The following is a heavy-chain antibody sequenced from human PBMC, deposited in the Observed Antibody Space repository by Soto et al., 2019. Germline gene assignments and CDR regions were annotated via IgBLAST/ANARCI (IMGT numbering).Heavy chain of an antibody. CDR1: GGSVSSGSYY. D-gene: IGHD3-22*01. J-gene: IGHJ3*02. Sequence: QVQLQESGPGLVKPSETLSLTCTVSGGSVSSGSYYWSWIRQPPGKGLEWIGYIYYSGSTNYNPSLKSRVTISVDTSKNQFSLKLSSVTAADTAVYYCARAITYYYDSSGPDAFDIWGQGTMVTVSS. V-gene: IGHV4-61*01. CDR2: IYYSGST. CDR3: ARAITYYYDSSGPDAFDI.